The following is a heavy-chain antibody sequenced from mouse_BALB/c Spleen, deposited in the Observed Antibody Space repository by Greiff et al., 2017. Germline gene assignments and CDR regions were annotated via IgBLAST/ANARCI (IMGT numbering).Heavy chain of an antibody. V-gene: IGHV1-5*01. CDR2: IYPGNSDT. Sequence: EVQLQESGTVLARPGASVKMSCKASGYTFTSYWMHWVKQRPGQGLEWIGAIYPGNSDTSYNQKFKGKAKLTAVTSTSTAYMELSSLTNEDSAVYYCTRYYRYDVDYAMDYWGQGTSVTVSS. CDR3: TRYYRYDVDYAMDY. CDR1: GYTFTSYW. J-gene: IGHJ4*01. D-gene: IGHD2-14*01.